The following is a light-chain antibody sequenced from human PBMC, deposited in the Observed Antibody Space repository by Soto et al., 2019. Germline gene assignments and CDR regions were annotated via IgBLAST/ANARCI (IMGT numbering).Light chain of an antibody. CDR1: SSDVGGSNY. CDR3: SSYTSSAPGVL. CDR2: DVS. V-gene: IGLV2-14*03. J-gene: IGLJ2*01. Sequence: QSALTQPASVSGSPGQSITISCSGTSSDVGGSNYVSWYQQHPGEAPKLMIYDVSYRPSWVSNRFSGSKSGNTASLTISGLQAEDEADYFCSSYTSSAPGVLFGGGTKLTVL.